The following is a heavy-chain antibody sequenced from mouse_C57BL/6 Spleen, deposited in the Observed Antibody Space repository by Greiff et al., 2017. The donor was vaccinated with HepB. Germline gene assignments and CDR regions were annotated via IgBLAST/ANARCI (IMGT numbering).Heavy chain of an antibody. D-gene: IGHD1-1*01. CDR2: IDPSDSYT. CDR1: GYTFTSYW. V-gene: IGHV1-59*01. J-gene: IGHJ2*01. Sequence: QVQLQQPGAELVRPGTSVKLSCKASGYTFTSYWMHWVKQRPGQGLEWIGVIDPSDSYTNYNQKFKGKATLTVDTSSSTAYMQLSSLTSEDSAVYYCARRAYGSRGGYFDYWGQGTTLTVSS. CDR3: ARRAYGSRGGYFDY.